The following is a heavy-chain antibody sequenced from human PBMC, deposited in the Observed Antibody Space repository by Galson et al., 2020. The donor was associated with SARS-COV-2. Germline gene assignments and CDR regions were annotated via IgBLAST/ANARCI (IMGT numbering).Heavy chain of an antibody. CDR1: GGSFSGYY. V-gene: IGHV4-34*01. CDR2: INHSGST. J-gene: IGHJ4*02. Sequence: SETLSLTCAVYGGSFSGYYWSWIRQPPGKGLEWIGEINHSGSTNYNPSLKSRVTISVDTSKNQFSLKLSSVTAADTAVYYCARGRAAGDSEYDYWGQGTLVTVSS. CDR3: ARGRAAGDSEYDY. D-gene: IGHD3-16*01.